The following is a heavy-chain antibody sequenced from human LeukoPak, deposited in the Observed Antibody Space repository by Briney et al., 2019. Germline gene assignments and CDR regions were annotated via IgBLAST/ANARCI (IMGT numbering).Heavy chain of an antibody. CDR3: ARPREGFDL. CDR2: ISRSGDTL. CDR1: GFPFRDYY. D-gene: IGHD1-26*01. J-gene: IGHJ5*02. V-gene: IGHV3-11*04. Sequence: KTGGSLRLSCAASGFPFRDYYMTWIRQAPGKGLEWISYISRSGDTLYYADSVEGRFTISRDNAKNTLYLQMNSLRAEDTAVYYCARPREGFDLWGQGTLVTVSS.